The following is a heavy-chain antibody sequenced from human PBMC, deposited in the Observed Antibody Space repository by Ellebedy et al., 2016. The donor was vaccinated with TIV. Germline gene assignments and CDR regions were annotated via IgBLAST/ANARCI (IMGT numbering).Heavy chain of an antibody. D-gene: IGHD3-22*01. J-gene: IGHJ4*02. V-gene: IGHV3-11*01. CDR2: ISSSGSTI. CDR3: AKASLALTMISELIDY. CDR1: GFTFSDYY. Sequence: GESLKISCAASGFTFSDYYMSWIRQAPGKGLEWVSYISSSGSTIYYADSVKGRFTISRDNAKNSLYLQMNSLRAEDTALYYCAKASLALTMISELIDYWGQGTLVTVSS.